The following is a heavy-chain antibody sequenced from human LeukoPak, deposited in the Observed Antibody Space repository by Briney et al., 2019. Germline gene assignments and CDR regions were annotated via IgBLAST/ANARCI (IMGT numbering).Heavy chain of an antibody. Sequence: SETLSLTCTVWGDSISSGSYYWRWIRQPAGKGVEGIVRMHTSGRNNHNPPLKSRVTISADTSKNQFSVKLSSVTAEDTAVYYCARGVTYYYDSSGYLYWGQETLDTVSS. V-gene: IGHV4-61*02. CDR1: GDSISSGSYY. J-gene: IGHJ4*02. D-gene: IGHD3-22*01. CDR2: MHTSGRN. CDR3: ARGVTYYYDSSGYLY.